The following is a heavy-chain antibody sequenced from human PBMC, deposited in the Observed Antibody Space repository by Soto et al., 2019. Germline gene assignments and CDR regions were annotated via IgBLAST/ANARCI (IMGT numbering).Heavy chain of an antibody. CDR2: INPNSDDT. CDR1: GYTFSGYY. V-gene: IGHV1-2*02. Sequence: ASVKVSCKASGYTFSGYYVHWVRKAPGQGLEWMGWINPNSDDTSYAQNFQGRVTMTRVTSITAAYMELSRLRSDDTAVYYCVRDSGFRGVLDWSLDVWGQVTTVTVSS. J-gene: IGHJ6*02. D-gene: IGHD3-3*01. CDR3: VRDSGFRGVLDWSLDV.